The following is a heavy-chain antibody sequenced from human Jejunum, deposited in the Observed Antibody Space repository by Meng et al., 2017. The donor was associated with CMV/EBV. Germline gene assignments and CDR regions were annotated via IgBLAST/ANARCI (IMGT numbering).Heavy chain of an antibody. CDR2: IQVIAHT. J-gene: IGHJ5*01. Sequence: QVKIMGAGPVLVEPSVTLSLTCIVCGASIYNYNWNWVRQRAGQGLDWIGLIQVIAHTKHNPYLKSRVTVSLDESQRHLSLTLNSVTAADTASYSCAGSTTGAGACDSWGQGTLVTVSS. CDR3: AGSTTGAGACDS. D-gene: IGHD1-26*01. CDR1: GASIYNYN. V-gene: IGHV4-4*07.